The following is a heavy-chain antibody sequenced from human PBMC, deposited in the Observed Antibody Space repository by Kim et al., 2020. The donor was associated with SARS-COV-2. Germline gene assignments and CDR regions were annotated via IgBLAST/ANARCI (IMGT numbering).Heavy chain of an antibody. J-gene: IGHJ4*02. D-gene: IGHD3-16*01. V-gene: IGHV4-39*01. CDR3: ARRIECVWGSYIDY. Sequence: NPSLRGRVTTSVDTSKNLFFLKLSSVTAADTALYYCARRIECVWGSYIDYWGQGTLVTVSS.